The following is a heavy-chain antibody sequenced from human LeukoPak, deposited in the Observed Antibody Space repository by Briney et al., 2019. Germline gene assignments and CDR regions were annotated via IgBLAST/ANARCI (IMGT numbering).Heavy chain of an antibody. CDR2: ISAYNGNT. D-gene: IGHD1-26*01. V-gene: IGHV1-18*01. Sequence: ASVKVSCKASGGTFSSYAISWVRQAPGQGLEWMGWISAYNGNTNYAQKLQGRVTMTTDTSTSTAYMELRSLRPDDTAVYYCARDIVGATSSMSVWGQGTLVTVSS. CDR3: ARDIVGATSSMSV. J-gene: IGHJ4*02. CDR1: GGTFSSYA.